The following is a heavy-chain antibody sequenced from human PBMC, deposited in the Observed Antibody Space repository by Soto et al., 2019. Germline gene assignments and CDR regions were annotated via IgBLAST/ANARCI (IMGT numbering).Heavy chain of an antibody. CDR1: GFTFTSSA. Sequence: SVKVSCKASGFTFTSSAVQWVRQARGQRLEWIGWIVVGSGNTNYAQKFQERVTITRDMSTNTAYMELSSVTAADTAVYYCARTYSSGWYPFDYWGQGILVTVSS. D-gene: IGHD6-19*01. V-gene: IGHV1-58*01. CDR3: ARTYSSGWYPFDY. CDR2: IVVGSGNT. J-gene: IGHJ4*02.